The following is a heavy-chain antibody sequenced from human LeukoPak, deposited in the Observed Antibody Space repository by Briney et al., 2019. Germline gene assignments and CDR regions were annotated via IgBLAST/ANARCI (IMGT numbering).Heavy chain of an antibody. CDR3: ATELRILSWGVDAFDI. J-gene: IGHJ3*02. Sequence: GGSLRLSCAASGFNFNSYAVHWVRQAPGKGLQWVAVISYDGSYKNYADSMKGRFTISRETSKTTLYLQMNSLRAEDTAVYYCATELRILSWGVDAFDIWGQGTMVTVSS. CDR2: ISYDGSYK. V-gene: IGHV3-30*04. CDR1: GFNFNSYA. D-gene: IGHD3-16*01.